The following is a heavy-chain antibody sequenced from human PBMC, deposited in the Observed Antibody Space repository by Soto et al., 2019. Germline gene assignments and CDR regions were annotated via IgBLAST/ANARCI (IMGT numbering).Heavy chain of an antibody. D-gene: IGHD2-2*01. CDR1: GFTFSSYW. J-gene: IGHJ6*02. CDR2: INSDGSST. Sequence: GGSLRLSCAASGFTFSSYWMHWVRQAPGKGLVRVSRINSDGSSTSYADSVKGRFTISRDNAKNTLYLQMNSLRAEDTAVYYCARAPYGLGYCSSTSCYAYYYGMDVWGQGTTVTVSS. CDR3: ARAPYGLGYCSSTSCYAYYYGMDV. V-gene: IGHV3-74*01.